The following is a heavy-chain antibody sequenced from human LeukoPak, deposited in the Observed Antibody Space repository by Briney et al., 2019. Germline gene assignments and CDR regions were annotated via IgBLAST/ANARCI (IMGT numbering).Heavy chain of an antibody. Sequence: GGSLRLSCAASGFTFSSYSMNWVRQAPGKGLEWVSYISSSSSTIYYADSVKGRFTISRDNAKNSLYLQMNSLRAEDTAVYYCASQWLVRNFDYWGQGTLVTVSS. CDR3: ASQWLVRNFDY. V-gene: IGHV3-48*01. J-gene: IGHJ4*02. CDR2: ISSSSSTI. CDR1: GFTFSSYS. D-gene: IGHD6-19*01.